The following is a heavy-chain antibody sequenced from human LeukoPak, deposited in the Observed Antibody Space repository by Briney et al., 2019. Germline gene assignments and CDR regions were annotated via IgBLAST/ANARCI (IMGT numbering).Heavy chain of an antibody. CDR3: ARGPLSNGYFDF. J-gene: IGHJ4*02. V-gene: IGHV4-4*07. D-gene: IGHD5-18*01. CDR2: IYPSGST. CDR1: GDFISPYY. Sequence: SETLSLTCTASGDFISPYYWSWIRQPAGKDLEWIGRIYPSGSTNYNPSLKSRLTMSIHTSKNQFSLNLTSVTAADTAVYFGARGPLSNGYFDFWGQGALVTVSS.